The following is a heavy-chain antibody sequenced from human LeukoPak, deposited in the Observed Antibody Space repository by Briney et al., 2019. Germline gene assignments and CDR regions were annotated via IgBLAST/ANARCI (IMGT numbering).Heavy chain of an antibody. Sequence: GRSLRLSCAASGFTFSSYAMSWVRQAPGKGLEWVANIKQDGSEKYYVDSVKGRFTISRDNAKNSLYLQMNSLRAEDTAVYYCARPAGSGQDDFDAFDIWGQGTMVTVSS. D-gene: IGHD6-19*01. V-gene: IGHV3-7*03. J-gene: IGHJ3*02. CDR2: IKQDGSEK. CDR3: ARPAGSGQDDFDAFDI. CDR1: GFTFSSYA.